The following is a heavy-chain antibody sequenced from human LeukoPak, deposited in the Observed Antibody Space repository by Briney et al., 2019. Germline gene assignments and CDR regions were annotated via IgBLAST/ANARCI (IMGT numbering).Heavy chain of an antibody. J-gene: IGHJ3*02. CDR3: ASSVTNIYVRDAFDI. D-gene: IGHD4-17*01. CDR2: ISSSSSTI. Sequence: PGGSLRLSCAASGFTFSSYSMNWVRQAPGKGLEWVSYISSSSSTIYYADSVKGRFTISRDNAKNSLYLQMNSLRAEDTAVYYCASSVTNIYVRDAFDIWGQGTMVTVSS. CDR1: GFTFSSYS. V-gene: IGHV3-48*01.